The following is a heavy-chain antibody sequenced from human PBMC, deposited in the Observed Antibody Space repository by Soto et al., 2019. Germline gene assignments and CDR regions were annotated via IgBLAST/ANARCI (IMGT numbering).Heavy chain of an antibody. CDR2: ISYDGSNK. CDR1: GFTFSSYA. Sequence: QVQLVESGGGVVQPGRSLRLSCAASGFTFSSYAMHWVRQAPGKGLEWVAVISYDGSNKYYADSVKGRFTISRDNXKXTPXLQMNSLRAEDTAVYYCARDNTSIHRGSYLGYFDYWGQGTLVTVSS. CDR3: ARDNTSIHRGSYLGYFDY. J-gene: IGHJ4*02. V-gene: IGHV3-30-3*01. D-gene: IGHD1-26*01.